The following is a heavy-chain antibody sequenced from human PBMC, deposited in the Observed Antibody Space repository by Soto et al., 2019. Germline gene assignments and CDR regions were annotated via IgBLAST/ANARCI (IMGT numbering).Heavy chain of an antibody. Sequence: EVQLVETGGGLIQPGGSLRLSCAASGFTVSSNYMSWVRQAPGKGLEWVAVIYSGGSTYYADSVMGRFTISRDNSKNTLYLQMNSLRAEDTAVYYCARDLTARYSYGGGGAFDIWGQGTMVTVSS. D-gene: IGHD5-18*01. CDR3: ARDLTARYSYGGGGAFDI. J-gene: IGHJ3*02. CDR1: GFTVSSNY. CDR2: IYSGGST. V-gene: IGHV3-53*02.